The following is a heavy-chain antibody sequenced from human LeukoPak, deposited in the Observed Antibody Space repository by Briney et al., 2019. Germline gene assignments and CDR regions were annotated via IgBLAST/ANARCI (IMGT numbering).Heavy chain of an antibody. D-gene: IGHD3-22*01. V-gene: IGHV3-66*01. CDR3: ARGSIVVVPFDI. CDR1: GFTVSSNY. Sequence: PGGSLRLSCAASGFTVSSNYMSWVRQAPGKGLEWVSVIYSGGRTYYADSVKGRFTISRDNSKNTLYPQMNSLRAEDTAVYYCARGSIVVVPFDIWGQGTMVTVSS. J-gene: IGHJ3*02. CDR2: IYSGGRT.